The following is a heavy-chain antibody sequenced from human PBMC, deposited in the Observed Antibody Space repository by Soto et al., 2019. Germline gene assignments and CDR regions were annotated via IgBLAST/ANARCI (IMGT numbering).Heavy chain of an antibody. V-gene: IGHV5-51*01. Sequence: EVQLVQSGAEVKKSGESLKISCKGSGYTFTNHWIAWVRQMTGKGLEWMGIIYPADSDTRYSPSFQGQVTISADKSIRTAYLQWSSLKASDTAMYYCAKQDRAAGEDYWGQGTPVTVSS. CDR2: IYPADSDT. D-gene: IGHD6-13*01. CDR3: AKQDRAAGEDY. J-gene: IGHJ4*02. CDR1: GYTFTNHW.